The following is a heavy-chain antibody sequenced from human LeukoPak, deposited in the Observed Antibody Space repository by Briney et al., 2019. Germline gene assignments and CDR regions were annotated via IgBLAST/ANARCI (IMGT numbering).Heavy chain of an antibody. V-gene: IGHV4-34*01. J-gene: IGHJ4*02. CDR2: INHSGST. D-gene: IGHD3-22*01. Sequence: SETLSLTCAVYGGSFSGYYWSWIRQPPGKGLEWIGEINHSGSTNYNPSLKSRVTISVDTSKNQFSLKLSSVTAADTAVYYCERRTYYYDSSGYRYWGQGTLVTVSS. CDR1: GGSFSGYY. CDR3: ERRTYYYDSSGYRY.